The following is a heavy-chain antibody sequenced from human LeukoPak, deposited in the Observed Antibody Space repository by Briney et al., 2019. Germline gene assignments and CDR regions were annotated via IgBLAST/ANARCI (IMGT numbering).Heavy chain of an antibody. D-gene: IGHD3-10*01. J-gene: IGHJ4*02. CDR2: IYYSGST. CDR1: GGSISSSSYY. Sequence: KTSETLSLTCTVSGGSISSSSYYWGWIRQPPGKGLEWIGSIYYSGSTYYNPSLKSRVTISVDTSKNQFSLKLSSVTAADTAVYYCARLPERLGGSGSDKEHWGQGTLVTVSS. V-gene: IGHV4-39*01. CDR3: ARLPERLGGSGSDKEH.